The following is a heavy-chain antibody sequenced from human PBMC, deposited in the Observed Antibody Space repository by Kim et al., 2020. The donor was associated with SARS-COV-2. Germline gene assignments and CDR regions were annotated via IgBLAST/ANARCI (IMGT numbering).Heavy chain of an antibody. CDR3: VKDTCTNGVCYMGY. CDR2: ISSNGGST. CDR1: GFTFSSYA. Sequence: GGSLRLSCSASGFTFSSYAMHWVRQAPGKGLEYVSVISSNGGSTYYADSVKGRFTISRDNSKNTLYLQMSSLRAEDTAVYYCVKDTCTNGVCYMGYWGQGTLVTVSS. D-gene: IGHD2-8*01. V-gene: IGHV3-64D*09. J-gene: IGHJ4*02.